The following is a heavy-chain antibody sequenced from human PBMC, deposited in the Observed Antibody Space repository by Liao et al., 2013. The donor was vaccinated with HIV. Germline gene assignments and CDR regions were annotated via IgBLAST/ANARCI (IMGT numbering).Heavy chain of an antibody. CDR2: IYYSGST. D-gene: IGHD3-16*01. Sequence: QLQLQESGPGLVKPSETLSLTCTVSGGSISSSSYYWGWIRQPPGKGLEWIGSIYYSGSTYYNPSLKSRVTISVDTSKNQFSLKLSSVTAADTALYYCAISPGGARAFTMWGQGTMVTVSS. J-gene: IGHJ3*02. CDR1: GGSISSSSYY. CDR3: AISPGGARAFTM. V-gene: IGHV4-39*07.